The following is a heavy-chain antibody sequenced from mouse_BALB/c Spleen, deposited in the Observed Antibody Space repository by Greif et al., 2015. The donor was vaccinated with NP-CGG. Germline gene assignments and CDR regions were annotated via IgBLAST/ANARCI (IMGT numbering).Heavy chain of an antibody. D-gene: IGHD2-14*01. CDR1: GYSITSDYA. CDR3: ARYRSFAY. V-gene: IGHV3-2*02. CDR2: ISYSGST. Sequence: VQLQQSGPGLVKPSRSLSLTCTVTGYSITSDYAWNWIRQFPGNKLEWMGYISYSGSTSYNPSLKSRISITRDTSKNQFFLQLNSVTTEDTATYYCARYRSFAYWGQGTLVTVSA. J-gene: IGHJ3*01.